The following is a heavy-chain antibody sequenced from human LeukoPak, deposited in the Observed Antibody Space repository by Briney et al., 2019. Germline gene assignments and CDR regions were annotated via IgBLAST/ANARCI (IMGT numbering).Heavy chain of an antibody. V-gene: IGHV4-34*01. CDR3: ARVAGGYSGYDYPGGDY. CDR1: GGSFSGYY. D-gene: IGHD5-12*01. J-gene: IGHJ4*02. Sequence: SETLSLTCAVYGGSFSGYYWSWIRQPPGKGLEWIGEINHSGSTNYNPSLKSRVTISVDTSKNQFSLKLSSVTAADTAVYYCARVAGGYSGYDYPGGDYWGQGTLVTVSS. CDR2: INHSGST.